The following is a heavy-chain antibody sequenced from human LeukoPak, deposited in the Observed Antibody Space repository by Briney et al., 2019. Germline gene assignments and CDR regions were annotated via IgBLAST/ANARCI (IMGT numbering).Heavy chain of an antibody. Sequence: ASVKVSCKASGYTFTSYGISWVRQAPGQGLEWMGWISAYNGNTNYAQKLQGRVTMTTDTSTSTAYMELRSLRSDDTAVYYCATTYYYDSGGYYYDYWGQGTLVTVSS. V-gene: IGHV1-18*01. CDR1: GYTFTSYG. J-gene: IGHJ4*02. CDR2: ISAYNGNT. D-gene: IGHD3-22*01. CDR3: ATTYYYDSGGYYYDY.